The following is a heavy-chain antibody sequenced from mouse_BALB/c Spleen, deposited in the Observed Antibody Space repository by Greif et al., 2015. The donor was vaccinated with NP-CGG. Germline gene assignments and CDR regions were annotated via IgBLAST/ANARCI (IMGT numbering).Heavy chain of an antibody. D-gene: IGHD1-2*01. Sequence: QVQLQQSGAELVKPGTSVKLSCKASGYTFTSYYMYWVKQRPGQGLEWIGEINPSNGGTNFNEKFKSKATLTVDKSSSTAYMQLSSLTSEDSAVYYCTRGGLHYYGPYYAMDYWGQGTSVTVSS. CDR1: GYTFTSYY. CDR2: INPSNGGT. V-gene: IGHV1S81*02. J-gene: IGHJ4*01. CDR3: TRGGLHYYGPYYAMDY.